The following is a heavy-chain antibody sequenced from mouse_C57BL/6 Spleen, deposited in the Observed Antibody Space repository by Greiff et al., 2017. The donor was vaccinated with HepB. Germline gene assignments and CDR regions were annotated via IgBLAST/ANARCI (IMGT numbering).Heavy chain of an antibody. J-gene: IGHJ1*03. V-gene: IGHV5-12*01. CDR3: ARQNYDGYYGYFDV. Sequence: EVKVVESGGGLVQPGGSLKLSCAASGFTFSDYYMYWVRQTPEKRLEWVAYISNGGGSTYYPDTVKGRFTISRDNAKNTLYLQMSRLKSEDTAMYYCARQNYDGYYGYFDVWGTGTTVTVSS. CDR1: GFTFSDYY. D-gene: IGHD2-3*01. CDR2: ISNGGGST.